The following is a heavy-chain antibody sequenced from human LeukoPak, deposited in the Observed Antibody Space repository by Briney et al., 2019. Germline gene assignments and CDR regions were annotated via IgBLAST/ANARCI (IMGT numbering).Heavy chain of an antibody. CDR3: ARSYYDYVWGSYHHTGLDY. J-gene: IGHJ4*02. D-gene: IGHD3-16*02. CDR2: INPNSGGT. CDR1: GYTFTGYY. Sequence: SVNVSCKAYGYTFTGYYMHWVRQAPGQGLEWMGWINPNSGGTNYAQKFQGRVTMTRDTSISTAYMELSRLRSDDTAVYYCARSYYDYVWGSYHHTGLDYWGQGTLVTVSS. V-gene: IGHV1-2*02.